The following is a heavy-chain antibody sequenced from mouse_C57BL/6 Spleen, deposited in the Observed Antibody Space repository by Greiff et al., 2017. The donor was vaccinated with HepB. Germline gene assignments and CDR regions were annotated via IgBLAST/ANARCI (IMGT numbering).Heavy chain of an antibody. CDR1: GYTFTSYW. V-gene: IGHV1-52*01. CDR3: ARFTSTVLDY. CDR2: IDPSDSET. D-gene: IGHD1-1*01. Sequence: VQLQQPGAELVRPGSSVKLSCKASGYTFTSYWMHWVKQRPIQGLEWIGNIDPSDSETHYNQKFKDKATLTVDKSSSTAYMQLSSLTSEDSAVYYCARFTSTVLDYWGQGTTLTVSS. J-gene: IGHJ2*01.